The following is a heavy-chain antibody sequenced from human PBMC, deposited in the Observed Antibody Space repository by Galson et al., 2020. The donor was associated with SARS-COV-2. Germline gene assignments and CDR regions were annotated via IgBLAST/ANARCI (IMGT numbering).Heavy chain of an antibody. Sequence: GESLNISCKGSGYSFTSYWLGWVRPMPGKRLEWMGIIYPGDSDTRYSPSFQGPVTISADKSISTAYLQWSSLKASDTAMYYCASAGYFDWVTFDYWGQGTRVTVSS. J-gene: IGHJ4*02. V-gene: IGHV5-51*01. CDR2: IYPGDSDT. D-gene: IGHD3-9*01. CDR3: ASAGYFDWVTFDY. CDR1: GYSFTSYW.